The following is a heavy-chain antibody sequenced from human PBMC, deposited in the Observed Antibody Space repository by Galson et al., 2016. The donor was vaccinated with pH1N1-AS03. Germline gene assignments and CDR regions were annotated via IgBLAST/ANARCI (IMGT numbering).Heavy chain of an antibody. Sequence: PALVKPTQTLTLTCTFSGFSLNDGGLGVGWIRQPPGKALEWLGMIYWHDDKRYNPSLQNRLTLTQGVSKSEVVLQMTNVDPDDTATYSFAHRFYGSGASFFDFWGQGIVVGVS. V-gene: IGHV2-5*01. CDR3: AHRFYGSGASFFDF. CDR2: IYWHDDK. J-gene: IGHJ4*02. CDR1: GFSLNDGGLG. D-gene: IGHD3-10*01.